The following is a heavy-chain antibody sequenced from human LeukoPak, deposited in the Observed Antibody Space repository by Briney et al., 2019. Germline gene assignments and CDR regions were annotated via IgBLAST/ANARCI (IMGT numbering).Heavy chain of an antibody. J-gene: IGHJ5*02. CDR1: GGSVSSGDNY. D-gene: IGHD2-2*01. Sequence: SQTLSLTCSVSGGSVSSGDNYWSWVRQPPGKGLEWIGYIYHSGNTYYNPSLKSRLSLSLDTSTNQVSLKLTSVTAADTAAYYCVQLLIGRFDPWGQGTLVTVSS. V-gene: IGHV4-30-4*01. CDR2: IYHSGNT. CDR3: VQLLIGRFDP.